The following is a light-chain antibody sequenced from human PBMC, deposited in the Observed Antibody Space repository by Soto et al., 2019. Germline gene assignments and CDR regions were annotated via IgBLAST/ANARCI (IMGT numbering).Light chain of an antibody. CDR1: SSNIESNP. Sequence: QSVLTQPPSVSAAPGQKVTISCSGSSSNIESNPVSWYRHLPGTVPKLLIYNDDKRPSGIPDRFSGSKSGTSATLGITGLQTGDEADYYCGGWDASLSAGVFGGGTKHTVL. CDR2: NDD. CDR3: GGWDASLSAGV. J-gene: IGLJ2*01. V-gene: IGLV1-51*01.